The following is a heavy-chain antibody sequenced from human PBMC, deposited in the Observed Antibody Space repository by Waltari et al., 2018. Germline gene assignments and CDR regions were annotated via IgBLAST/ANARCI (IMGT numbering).Heavy chain of an antibody. CDR1: VLVFSDTY. CDR2: ISSSGGTI. J-gene: IGHJ2*01. CDR3: ARDLMEEARIHLWYFDL. V-gene: IGHV3-11*01. Sequence: QEQLVESGGSLVEPGGSLRLSCEASVLVFSDTYMNWVCQTPGKGLEWISYISSSGGTIHYADSVKGRFTISRDNDNNKVYLQMNSLRVEDTAVYFCARDLMEEARIHLWYFDLWGRGTLVTVSS. D-gene: IGHD2-8*01.